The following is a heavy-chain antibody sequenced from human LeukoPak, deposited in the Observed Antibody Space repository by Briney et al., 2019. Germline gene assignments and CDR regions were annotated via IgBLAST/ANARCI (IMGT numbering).Heavy chain of an antibody. CDR3: AKVRSYTYFDY. D-gene: IGHD2-2*02. CDR1: GFTFSSYA. Sequence: GRSLRLSCAASGFTFSSYAMHWVRQAPGKGLEWVAVISYDGSNKYYADSVKGRFTISRGNSKNTLYLQMNSLRAEDTAVYYCAKVRSYTYFDYWGXGTLVTVSS. J-gene: IGHJ4*02. V-gene: IGHV3-30-3*01. CDR2: ISYDGSNK.